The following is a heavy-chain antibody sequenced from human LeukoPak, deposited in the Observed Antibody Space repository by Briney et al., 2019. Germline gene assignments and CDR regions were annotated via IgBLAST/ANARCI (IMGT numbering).Heavy chain of an antibody. D-gene: IGHD6-13*01. V-gene: IGHV3-74*01. CDR3: AKDTGRGSSWHVDY. CDR2: INTDGSST. CDR1: GFTFSSYW. Sequence: QPGGSLRLSCAASGFTFSSYWMHWVRQAPGKGLVWVSRINTDGSSTSYADSVKGRFTISRDNAKNTLYLQMNSLRAEDTALYYCAKDTGRGSSWHVDYWGQGTLVTVSS. J-gene: IGHJ4*02.